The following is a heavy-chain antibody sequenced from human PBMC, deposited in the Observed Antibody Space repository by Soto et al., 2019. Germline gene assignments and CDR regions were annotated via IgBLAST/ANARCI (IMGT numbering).Heavy chain of an antibody. D-gene: IGHD3-10*01. CDR3: ARVGLGLLWFGYGMDV. Sequence: QVQLQQWGAGLLKPSETLSLTCAVYGGSFSGYYWSWIRQPPGKGLEWIGEINHSGSTNYNPSLNGRVTVSVDPSKNQCSLKLSSVTAADTAVYYCARVGLGLLWFGYGMDVWGQGTTVTVSS. CDR2: INHSGST. J-gene: IGHJ6*02. CDR1: GGSFSGYY. V-gene: IGHV4-34*01.